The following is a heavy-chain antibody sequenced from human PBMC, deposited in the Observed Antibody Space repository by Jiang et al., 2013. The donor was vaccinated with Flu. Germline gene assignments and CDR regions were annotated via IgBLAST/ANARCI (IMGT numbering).Heavy chain of an antibody. Sequence: GLVKPSETLSLTCSVSGDSITIVKTTGAGSASPQGRGVEWIGTIYYIGTTYHNPSLKSRVTLSVDTSRSQFSLKLTSLSASDTAMYYCARRSNGYSLSAFDIWGRGTMVTVSS. CDR1: GDSITIVKTT. D-gene: IGHD5-18*01. J-gene: IGHJ3*02. V-gene: IGHV4-39*01. CDR3: ARRSNGYSLSAFDI. CDR2: IYYIGTT.